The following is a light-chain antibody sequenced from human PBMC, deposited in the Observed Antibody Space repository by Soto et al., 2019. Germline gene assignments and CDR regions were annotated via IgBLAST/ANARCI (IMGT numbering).Light chain of an antibody. V-gene: IGLV1-40*01. J-gene: IGLJ2*01. CDR3: QSYDSSLSGHVV. CDR1: SSNIGAGYD. Sequence: QAVVTQPPSVSVAPGQRVTISCTGSSSNIGAGYDVHWYQQLPGTAPKLLIYGNSNRPSGVPDRFSGSKSGTSASLAITGLQAEDEADYYCQSYDSSLSGHVVFGGGTKLTVL. CDR2: GNS.